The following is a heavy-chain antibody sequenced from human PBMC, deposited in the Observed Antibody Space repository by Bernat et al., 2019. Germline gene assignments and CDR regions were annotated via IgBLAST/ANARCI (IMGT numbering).Heavy chain of an antibody. CDR1: GFTFSDFS. Sequence: EMQLVESGGGLVKPGWSLRLSCTASGFTFSDFSMNWVRQAPGKGLEWLSYISRISSHIYYADSVKGRFTISRDNAKSTLYLQMNSLRADDTAVYYCAGDPADSLTRNWFDPWGQGTLVTVSS. CDR2: ISRISSHI. J-gene: IGHJ5*02. D-gene: IGHD4-4*01. CDR3: AGDPADSLTRNWFDP. V-gene: IGHV3-21*05.